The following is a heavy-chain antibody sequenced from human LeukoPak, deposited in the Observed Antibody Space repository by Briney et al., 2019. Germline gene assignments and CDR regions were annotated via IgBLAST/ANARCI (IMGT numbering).Heavy chain of an antibody. CDR2: IYYSGST. D-gene: IGHD3-22*01. J-gene: IGHJ4*02. V-gene: IGHV4-31*03. CDR3: ASLYDSSGYRDY. CDR1: GGSISSGGYY. Sequence: PSQTLSLTCTVSGGSISSGGYYWSWIRQHPGKGLEWIGYIYYSGSTYYNPSLKSRVTISVDTSKNQFSLKLSSVTAADTAGDYCASLYDSSGYRDYWGQGTLVTVSS.